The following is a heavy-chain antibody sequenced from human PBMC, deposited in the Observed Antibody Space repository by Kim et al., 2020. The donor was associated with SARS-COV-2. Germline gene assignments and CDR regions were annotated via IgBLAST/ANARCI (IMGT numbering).Heavy chain of an antibody. CDR3: SRVPGGYSYGYGYYYYMDA. Sequence: SETLSLTCTVSGGSISSYYWRWIRQPPGKGLEWIGYIYYSGSTNYNPSLKSRITIAVDTSKNKLSLRLSSVTTADKVVNYWSRVPGGYSYGYGYYYYMDAWGKGTTGTVSS. J-gene: IGHJ6*03. D-gene: IGHD5-18*01. CDR2: IYYSGST. V-gene: IGHV4-59*08. CDR1: GGSISSYY.